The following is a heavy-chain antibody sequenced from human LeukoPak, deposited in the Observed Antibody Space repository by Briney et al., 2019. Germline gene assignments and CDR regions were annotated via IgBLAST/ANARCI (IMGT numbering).Heavy chain of an antibody. Sequence: GGSLRLSCAASGFTFFSYDMYWVRQAPGKGLEWVSYISSSATTKYYADSVKGRFTISGDNAKSSLYLQMNSLRADDTAVYYCAKALPSSWYFFDYWGQGTLVTVSS. CDR1: GFTFFSYD. J-gene: IGHJ4*02. CDR2: ISSSATTK. D-gene: IGHD6-13*01. V-gene: IGHV3-48*03. CDR3: AKALPSSWYFFDY.